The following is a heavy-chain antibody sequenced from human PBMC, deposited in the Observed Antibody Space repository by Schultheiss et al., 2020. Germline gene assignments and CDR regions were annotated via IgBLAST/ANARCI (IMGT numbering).Heavy chain of an antibody. J-gene: IGHJ6*02. Sequence: GESLRLSCAVSGFTFSSYGMHWVRQAPGKGLEWVAVISYDGSNKYYADSVKGRFTISRDNSKNTLYLQMNSLRAEDTAVYYCAKEYCSSTSCYRNDYYGMDVWGQGNTGNVSS. CDR2: ISYDGSNK. CDR3: AKEYCSSTSCYRNDYYGMDV. CDR1: GFTFSSYG. D-gene: IGHD2-2*01. V-gene: IGHV3-30*18.